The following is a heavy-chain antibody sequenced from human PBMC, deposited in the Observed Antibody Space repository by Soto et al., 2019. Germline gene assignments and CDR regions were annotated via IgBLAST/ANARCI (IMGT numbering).Heavy chain of an antibody. CDR1: GGSMRSYY. CDR2: IYSRGDT. V-gene: IGHV4-4*07. CDR3: AGIGEDVYYGMDV. J-gene: IGHJ6*02. D-gene: IGHD2-21*01. Sequence: SETLSLTCSVSGGSMRSYYWNWLRQPAGKGLEWIGRIYSRGDTNYNPSVKSRVTMSVDTSKNEFSLRLNSVTAADTAVYYCAGIGEDVYYGMDVWGQGTTVTVYS.